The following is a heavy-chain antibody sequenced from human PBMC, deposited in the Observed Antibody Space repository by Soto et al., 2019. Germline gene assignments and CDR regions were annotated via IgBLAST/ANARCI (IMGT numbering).Heavy chain of an antibody. CDR3: ARSLPERYCSGGSCSGPDY. J-gene: IGHJ4*02. V-gene: IGHV1-18*01. D-gene: IGHD2-15*01. CDR1: GYTFTSYG. CDR2: ISAYNGNT. Sequence: SVKVSCKASGYTFTSYGISWVRQAPGQGLEWMGWISAYNGNTNYAQKLQGRVTMTTNTSTSTAYMELRSLRSEDTAVYYCARSLPERYCSGGSCSGPDYWGQGTLVTVSS.